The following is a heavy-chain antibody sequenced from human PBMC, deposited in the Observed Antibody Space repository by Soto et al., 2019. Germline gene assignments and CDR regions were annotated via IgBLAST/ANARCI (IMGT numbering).Heavy chain of an antibody. CDR3: ATTSSGWYVFGYYFYGMDA. CDR2: IYYSEST. Sequence: SETLSLTCTVSGGSISSYYWSWIRQPPGKGLEWIGYIYYSESTNYNPSLKRRVTISVDTSKNQCSLKLSPVTAAGTAVYYWATTSSGWYVFGYYFYGMDAWGQGTTVPAAS. J-gene: IGHJ6*02. D-gene: IGHD6-19*01. V-gene: IGHV4-59*01. CDR1: GGSISSYY.